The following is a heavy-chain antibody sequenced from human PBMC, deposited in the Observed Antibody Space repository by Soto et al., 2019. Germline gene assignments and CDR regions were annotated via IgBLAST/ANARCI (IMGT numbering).Heavy chain of an antibody. CDR1: GFTFSSYA. J-gene: IGHJ4*02. Sequence: QVQLVESGGGVVQPGRSLRLSCAASGFTFSSYAMHWVRQAPGKGLEWVAVISYDGSNKYYADSVKGRFTISRDNSKNTLYLQMYSLRAEDTAVYYCASARITMIVDSWGQGTLVTVSS. CDR3: ASARITMIVDS. V-gene: IGHV3-30-3*01. CDR2: ISYDGSNK. D-gene: IGHD3-22*01.